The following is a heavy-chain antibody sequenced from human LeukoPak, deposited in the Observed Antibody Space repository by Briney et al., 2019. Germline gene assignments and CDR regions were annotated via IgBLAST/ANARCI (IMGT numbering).Heavy chain of an antibody. Sequence: KPSETLSLTCAVSGGSISSLNSWSWLRQPPGKGLEWVGEMYLDGRTNFHPSVRGRVTIFIDKPKNQLSLQLTSVTAADTAVYYCAGLEGRYSTDWFYFFDYWGRGALVTVSS. CDR1: GGSISSLNS. V-gene: IGHV4-4*02. D-gene: IGHD6-19*01. CDR2: MYLDGRT. CDR3: AGLEGRYSTDWFYFFDY. J-gene: IGHJ4*02.